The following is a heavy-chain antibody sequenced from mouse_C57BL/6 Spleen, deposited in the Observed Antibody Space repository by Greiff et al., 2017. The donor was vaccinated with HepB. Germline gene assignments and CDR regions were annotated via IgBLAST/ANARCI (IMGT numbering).Heavy chain of an antibody. CDR3: ARGGLRYYAMDY. CDR1: GFSLTSYG. Sequence: VQVVESGPGLVQPSQSLSITCTVSGFSLTSYGVHWVRQSPGKGLEWLGVIWSGGSTDYNAAFISRLSISKDNSKSQVFFKMNSLQADDTAIYYCARGGLRYYAMDYWGQGTSVTVSS. D-gene: IGHD2-2*01. CDR2: IWSGGST. J-gene: IGHJ4*01. V-gene: IGHV2-2*01.